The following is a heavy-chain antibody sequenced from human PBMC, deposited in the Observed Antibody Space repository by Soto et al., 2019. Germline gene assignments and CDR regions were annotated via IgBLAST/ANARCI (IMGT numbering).Heavy chain of an antibody. CDR1: GGSISGYY. J-gene: IGHJ6*02. CDR2: IYYTGST. CDR3: ARESMSYFYAMDV. Sequence: PSETLSLTCTVSGGSISGYYWSWIRQPPGKGLEWIGYIYYTGSTNYNPSLKSRVTISVDTSKNQFSLKLRSVTAADTAVYYCARESMSYFYAMDVWGLGSTVTVS. V-gene: IGHV4-59*01. D-gene: IGHD3-22*01.